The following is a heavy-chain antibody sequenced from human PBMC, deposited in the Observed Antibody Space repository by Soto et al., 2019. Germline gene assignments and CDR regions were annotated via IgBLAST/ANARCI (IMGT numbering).Heavy chain of an antibody. CDR3: ARERSYYGDSDYYYYYGMDV. CDR1: GGTFSSYA. Sequence: AAPVKVSCKASGGTFSSYAISWVRKAPGQGLEWMGGIIPIFATANYAQKFQGRVTITADESTSTAYMDLSSLRSEDTAVYYCARERSYYGDSDYYYYYGMDVWG. V-gene: IGHV1-69*13. D-gene: IGHD4-17*01. J-gene: IGHJ6*02. CDR2: IIPIFATA.